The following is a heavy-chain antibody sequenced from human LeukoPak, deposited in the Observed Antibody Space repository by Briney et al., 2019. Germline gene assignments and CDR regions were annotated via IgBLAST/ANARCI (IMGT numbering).Heavy chain of an antibody. CDR3: ARGQTTVTVDY. CDR1: EFTFSSYG. V-gene: IGHV3-33*01. CDR2: IWYDESNK. D-gene: IGHD4-17*01. J-gene: IGHJ4*02. Sequence: PGGSLRLSCAASEFTFSSYGMHWVRQAPGKGLEWVAVIWYDESNKYYADSVKGRFTISRDNSKNTLYLQMNSLRAEDTAVYYCARGQTTVTVDYWGQGTLVTVSS.